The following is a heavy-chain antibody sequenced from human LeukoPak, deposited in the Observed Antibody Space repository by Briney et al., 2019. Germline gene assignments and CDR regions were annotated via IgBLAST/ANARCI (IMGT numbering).Heavy chain of an antibody. D-gene: IGHD2-2*01. J-gene: IGHJ4*02. V-gene: IGHV1-18*01. CDR1: GYTFTSYD. Sequence: VASVKVSCKASGYTFTSYDINWVRQATGQGLEWMGWISAYNGNTNYAQKLQGRVTMTTDTSTSTAYMELRSLRSDDTAVYYCARYCSSTSCSYGLGYWGQGTLVTVSS. CDR3: ARYCSSTSCSYGLGY. CDR2: ISAYNGNT.